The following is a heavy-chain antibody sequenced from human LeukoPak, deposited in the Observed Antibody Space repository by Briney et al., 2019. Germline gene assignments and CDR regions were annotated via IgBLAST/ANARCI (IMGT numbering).Heavy chain of an antibody. J-gene: IGHJ4*02. CDR1: GYSISSGYY. D-gene: IGHD4-17*01. CDR3: VKGTVTTPKVGY. CDR2: IYHSGST. V-gene: IGHV4-38-2*02. Sequence: SETLSLTCTVSGYSISSGYYWGWIRQPPGKGLEWIGSIYHSGSTYYSPSLKSRVTISVDTSKNQFSLKLSSVTAADTAVYYCVKGTVTTPKVGYWGQGTLVTVSS.